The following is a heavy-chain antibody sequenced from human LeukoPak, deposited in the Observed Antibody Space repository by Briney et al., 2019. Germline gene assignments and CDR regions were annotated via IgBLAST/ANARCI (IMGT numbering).Heavy chain of an antibody. CDR2: IYTSGST. J-gene: IGHJ5*02. CDR3: ARSLTVVAATLLGFDP. Sequence: SETLSLTCTVSDGSISSYYWSWIQQPAGKGLEWIRRIYTSGSTNYNPSLKSRVTMSVDTSKNQFSLKLSSVTAADTAVYYCARSLTVVAATLLGFDPWGQGTLVTVSS. CDR1: DGSISSYY. V-gene: IGHV4-4*07. D-gene: IGHD2-15*01.